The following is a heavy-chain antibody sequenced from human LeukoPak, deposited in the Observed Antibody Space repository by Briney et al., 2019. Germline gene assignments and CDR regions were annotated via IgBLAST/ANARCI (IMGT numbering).Heavy chain of an antibody. V-gene: IGHV4-34*01. CDR2: INHSGST. Sequence: SETLSLICAVYGGSFSGYYWRWVRQPPGKGLEWIGEINHSGSTNYNPSLKSRVTIYVDTSKNQFSLKLSAVAVAYTAMYFCARSYGSGSPSDYWGQGTLVTVSS. D-gene: IGHD3-10*01. CDR3: ARSYGSGSPSDY. CDR1: GGSFSGYY. J-gene: IGHJ4*02.